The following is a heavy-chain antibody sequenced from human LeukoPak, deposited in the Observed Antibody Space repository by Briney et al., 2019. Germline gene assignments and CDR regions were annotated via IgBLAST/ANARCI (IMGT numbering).Heavy chain of an antibody. CDR1: GYTFIRYA. CDR2: IDINTGNP. Sequence: ASVKVSCKASGYTFIRYAINWVRQAPGQGLEWMGWIDINTGNPTYAQGFTGRFVFSLDTSVTTAYLEISTLKAEDTAIYYCARDVPTASFDYWGQETLVTVSS. CDR3: ARDVPTASFDY. D-gene: IGHD5-18*01. V-gene: IGHV7-4-1*02. J-gene: IGHJ4*02.